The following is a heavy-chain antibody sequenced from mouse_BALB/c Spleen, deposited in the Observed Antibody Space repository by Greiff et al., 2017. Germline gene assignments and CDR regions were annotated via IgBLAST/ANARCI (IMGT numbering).Heavy chain of an antibody. CDR1: GYTFTSYV. CDR3: ATWLLGREFAY. Sequence: EVQLLQSGPELVKPGASVKMSCKASGYTFTSYVMHWVQQKPGQGLEWIGYINPYNDGTKYNEKFKGKATLTSDKSSSTAYMELSSLTSEDSAVYYCATWLLGREFAYWGQGTLVTVSA. D-gene: IGHD2-3*01. J-gene: IGHJ3*01. V-gene: IGHV1-14*01. CDR2: INPYNDGT.